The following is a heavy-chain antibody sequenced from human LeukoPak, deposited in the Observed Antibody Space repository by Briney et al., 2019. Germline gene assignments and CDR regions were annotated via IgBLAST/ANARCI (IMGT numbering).Heavy chain of an antibody. D-gene: IGHD6-6*01. CDR2: FYTSGGT. V-gene: IGHV4-4*09. J-gene: IGHJ4*02. CDR3: ARLTRLSTSPDRYYLDY. Sequence: PSETLSLTCPVSGDSISSYYWGGTRRPPGKGLGGVGYFYTSGGTNYIPSLKRRVTISIDTSNNQFSLKLSSVTAADSAVYYCARLTRLSTSPDRYYLDYWGQGTLVTVSS. CDR1: GDSISSYY.